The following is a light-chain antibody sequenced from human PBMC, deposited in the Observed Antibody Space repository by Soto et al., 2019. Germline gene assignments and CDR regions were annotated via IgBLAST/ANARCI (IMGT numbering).Light chain of an antibody. J-gene: IGLJ1*01. Sequence: QSVRTQPRSVSAAPGQEATLSCYGSSSNIGNNYVSCYQQLPGTAPKLLIYDNNKRPSGIPDRFSGSKSGTSATLGITGLQTGDEADYYCGTWDSSLSAAVFGTGTKVTVL. CDR2: DNN. CDR1: SSNIGNNY. V-gene: IGLV1-51*01. CDR3: GTWDSSLSAAV.